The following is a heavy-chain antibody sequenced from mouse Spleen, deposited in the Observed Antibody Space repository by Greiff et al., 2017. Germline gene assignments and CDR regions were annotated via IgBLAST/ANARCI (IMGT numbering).Heavy chain of an antibody. J-gene: IGHJ2*01. Sequence: EVKLVESGGGLVKPGGSLKLSCAASGFTFSSYAMSWVRQTPEKRLEWVATISSGGSYTYYPDSVKGRFTISRDNAKNTLYLQMSSLRSEDTAMYYCASQPTAFDYWGQGTTLTVSS. CDR3: ASQPTAFDY. CDR1: GFTFSSYA. D-gene: IGHD1-2*01. V-gene: IGHV5-9-1*01. CDR2: ISSGGSYT.